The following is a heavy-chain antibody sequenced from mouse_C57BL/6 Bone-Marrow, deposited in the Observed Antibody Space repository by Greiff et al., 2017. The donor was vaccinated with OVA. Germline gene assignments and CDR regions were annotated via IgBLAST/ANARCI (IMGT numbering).Heavy chain of an antibody. CDR2: ILPGSGST. CDR1: GYTFTGYW. J-gene: IGHJ3*01. D-gene: IGHD2-4*01. Sequence: QVQLQQSGAELMKPGASVKLSCKATGYTFTGYWIEWVKQRPGHGLEWIGEILPGSGSTNYNEKFKGKATFTADTSSNTAYMQLSSLTTEDSAIYYWARFYDYDGFAYWGQGTLVTVSA. CDR3: ARFYDYDGFAY. V-gene: IGHV1-9*01.